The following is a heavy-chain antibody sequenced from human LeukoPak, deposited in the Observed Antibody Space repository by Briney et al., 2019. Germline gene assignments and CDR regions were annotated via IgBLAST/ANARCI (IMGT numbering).Heavy chain of an antibody. CDR1: GGSFSDYY. Sequence: PSETLSLTCAVYGGSFSDYYWSWIRQTPGKRLEWIGEIKRSGSTNYNPSLKSRVTIAVDTSKNQLSLKLRSVTAADTAVYYCARCGSNSFFIEYWGQGTLVTVSS. V-gene: IGHV4-34*01. CDR3: ARCGSNSFFIEY. J-gene: IGHJ4*02. D-gene: IGHD6-13*01. CDR2: IKRSGST.